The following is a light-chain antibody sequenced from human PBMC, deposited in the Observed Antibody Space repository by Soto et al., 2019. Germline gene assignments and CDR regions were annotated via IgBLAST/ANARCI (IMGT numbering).Light chain of an antibody. CDR3: AAWDDTLNGVV. CDR2: HGN. J-gene: IGLJ2*01. V-gene: IGLV1-44*01. CDR1: SSNIGSNA. Sequence: QLVLTQPPSASGTPGQRVTISCSGSSSNIGSNAINWYHQLPGAAPKLLIYHGNQRPSGVPDRFSGSKSGTSASLAFGGLQSEDEADYFCAAWDDTLNGVVFGGGTKLTVL.